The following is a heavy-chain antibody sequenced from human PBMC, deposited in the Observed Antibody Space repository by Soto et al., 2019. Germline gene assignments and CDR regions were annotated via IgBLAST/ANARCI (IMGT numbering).Heavy chain of an antibody. CDR2: INPNSGGT. CDR3: ARDGRDIVVVPAAMDRNYYYYYYLDV. D-gene: IGHD2-2*01. J-gene: IGHJ6*03. CDR1: GYTFTGYY. V-gene: IGHV1-2*04. Sequence: GASVKVSCKASGYTFTGYYMHWVRQAPGQGLEWMGWINPNSGGTNYAQKFQGWVTMTRDTSISTAYMELSRLRSDDTAVYYCARDGRDIVVVPAAMDRNYYYYYYLDVWGKGTTVTVSS.